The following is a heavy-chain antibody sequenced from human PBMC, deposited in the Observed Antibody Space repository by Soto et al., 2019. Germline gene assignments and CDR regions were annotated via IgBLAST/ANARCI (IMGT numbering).Heavy chain of an antibody. CDR1: GFIFNNYD. CDR2: ISGSGAAT. V-gene: IGHV3-23*01. CDR3: AKRPQDFSGGTCYRNYFDY. J-gene: IGHJ4*02. D-gene: IGHD2-15*01. Sequence: GGSLRLSCAASGFIFNNYDMNWVRLAPGKGLEWVSVISGSGAATYYADSVKGRFTISRDNSKNTLYLQLNNLRAEDTAVYFCAKRPQDFSGGTCYRNYFDYWGQGTAVTV.